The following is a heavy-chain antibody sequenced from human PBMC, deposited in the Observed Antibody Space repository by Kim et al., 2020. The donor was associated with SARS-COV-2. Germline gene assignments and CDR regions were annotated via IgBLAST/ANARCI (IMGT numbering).Heavy chain of an antibody. CDR2: ISGSGGST. Sequence: GGSLRLSCAASGFTFSSYAMSWVRQAPGKGLEWVSAISGSGGSTYYADSVKGRFTISRDNSKNTLYLQMNSLRAEDTAVYYCAKVRRLTMIVVVKHGMDVWGQGTTVTVSS. CDR1: GFTFSSYA. D-gene: IGHD3-22*01. J-gene: IGHJ6*02. CDR3: AKVRRLTMIVVVKHGMDV. V-gene: IGHV3-23*01.